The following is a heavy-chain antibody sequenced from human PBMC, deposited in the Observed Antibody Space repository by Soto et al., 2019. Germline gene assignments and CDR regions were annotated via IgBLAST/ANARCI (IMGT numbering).Heavy chain of an antibody. Sequence: QVQLVQSGAEVKKPGASVKVSCKASGYTFTGYYMHWVRQAPGQGLAWMGWINPNSGGTHYAQKVQGRVTMTRDTSISTAYMELGRLRSDDTAVYYCARRIAVAGTFYYYYGMDVWGQGTTVTVSS. J-gene: IGHJ6*02. D-gene: IGHD6-19*01. CDR2: INPNSGGT. CDR3: ARRIAVAGTFYYYYGMDV. CDR1: GYTFTGYY. V-gene: IGHV1-2*02.